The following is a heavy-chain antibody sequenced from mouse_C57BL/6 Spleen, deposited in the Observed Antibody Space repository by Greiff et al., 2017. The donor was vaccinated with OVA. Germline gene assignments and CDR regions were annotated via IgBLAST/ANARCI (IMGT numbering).Heavy chain of an antibody. J-gene: IGHJ2*01. D-gene: IGHD2-4*01. CDR3: ARDDYDPLDY. CDR2: INYDGSST. V-gene: IGHV5-16*01. CDR1: GFTFSDYY. Sequence: DVHLVESEGGLVQPGSSMKLSCTASGFTFSDYYMAWVRQVPEKGLEWVANINYDGSSTYYLDSLKSRFIISRDNAKNILYLQMSSLKSEDTATYYCARDDYDPLDYWGQGTTLTVSS.